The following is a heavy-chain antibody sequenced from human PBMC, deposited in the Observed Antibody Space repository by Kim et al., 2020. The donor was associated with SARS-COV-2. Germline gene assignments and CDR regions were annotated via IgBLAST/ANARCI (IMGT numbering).Heavy chain of an antibody. Sequence: SETLSLTCAVYGGSFSGYYWSWIRQPPGKGLEWIGDINHSGSTNYNPSLKSRVTISVDTSKNQFSLKLSSVTAADTAVYYCARGLLWFGESKGRWFDPWGQGTLVTVSS. J-gene: IGHJ5*02. CDR2: INHSGST. V-gene: IGHV4-34*01. CDR3: ARGLLWFGESKGRWFDP. CDR1: GGSFSGYY. D-gene: IGHD3-10*01.